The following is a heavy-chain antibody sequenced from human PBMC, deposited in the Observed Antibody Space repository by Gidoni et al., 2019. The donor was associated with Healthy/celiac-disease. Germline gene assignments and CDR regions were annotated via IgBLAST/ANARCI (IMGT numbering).Heavy chain of an antibody. V-gene: IGHV1-18*04. Sequence: QVQLVQSGAEVKQPGASVKVSCKASGYTFTSYGISWVRQSPGQGLEWMGWISAYNGNTNYAQKLQGRVTMTTDTTTSTAYMELRSLRSDDTAVYYCARDGSLTVTPVYYGMDVWGQGTTVTVSS. J-gene: IGHJ6*02. CDR3: ARDGSLTVTPVYYGMDV. CDR1: GYTFTSYG. D-gene: IGHD4-17*01. CDR2: ISAYNGNT.